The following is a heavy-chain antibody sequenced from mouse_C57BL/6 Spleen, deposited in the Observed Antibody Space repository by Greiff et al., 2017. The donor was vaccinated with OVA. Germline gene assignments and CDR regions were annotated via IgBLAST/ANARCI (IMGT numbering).Heavy chain of an antibody. CDR3: TSLAWFAY. J-gene: IGHJ3*01. V-gene: IGHV14-4*01. CDR2: IDPENGDT. Sequence: EVKLVESGAELVRPGASVKLSCTASGFNIKDDYMHWVKQRPEQGLEWIGWIDPENGDTEYASKFQGKATITADTSSNTAYLQRSSLTSEDTAVYYCTSLAWFAYWGQGTLVTVSA. D-gene: IGHD6-2*01. CDR1: GFNIKDDY.